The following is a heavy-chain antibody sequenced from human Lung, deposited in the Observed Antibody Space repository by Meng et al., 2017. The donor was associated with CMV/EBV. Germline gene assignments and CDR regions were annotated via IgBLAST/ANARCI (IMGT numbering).Heavy chain of an antibody. CDR3: ARQGRVYFDY. Sequence: XXLSCSVSGGSLRGVYWSWIRQPPGKGLEWIGEISQSERTNYSPSLKSRLTMSIHTSEKRFSLQLNSVTAADTAVYYCARQGRVYFDYWGQGVLVTVSS. CDR1: GGSLRGVY. J-gene: IGHJ4*02. CDR2: ISQSERT. V-gene: IGHV4-34*10.